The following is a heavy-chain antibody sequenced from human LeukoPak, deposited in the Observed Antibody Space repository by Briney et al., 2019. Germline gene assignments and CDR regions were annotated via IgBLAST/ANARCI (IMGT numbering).Heavy chain of an antibody. CDR1: GYTFTSYY. Sequence: ASVNVSCKASGYTFTSYYMHWVRQAPGQGLEWMGIINPSGGSTSYAQKFQGRVTMTRDTSTSTVYMELSSLRSEDTAAYYCARDSPRWGDNDYWGQGTLVTVSS. D-gene: IGHD3-16*01. J-gene: IGHJ4*02. CDR3: ARDSPRWGDNDY. CDR2: INPSGGST. V-gene: IGHV1-46*01.